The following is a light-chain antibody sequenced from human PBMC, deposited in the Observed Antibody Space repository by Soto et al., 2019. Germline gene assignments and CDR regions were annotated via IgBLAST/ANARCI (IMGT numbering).Light chain of an antibody. CDR1: SSDVGGYNY. Sequence: QSALTQPASVSGSPGQSITISCIGTSSDVGGYNYVSWYQQHPGEAPKLMIYEVTNRPSGVSNRFSGSKSGDTASLIISGLQAEDEADYYCKSFSSSTLYVFGTGTKLTVL. J-gene: IGLJ1*01. CDR3: KSFSSSTLYV. CDR2: EVT. V-gene: IGLV2-14*01.